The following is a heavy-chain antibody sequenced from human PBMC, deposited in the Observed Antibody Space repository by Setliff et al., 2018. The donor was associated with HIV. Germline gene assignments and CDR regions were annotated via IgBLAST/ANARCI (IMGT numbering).Heavy chain of an antibody. D-gene: IGHD3-22*01. CDR3: AKLDYYDTSGSWARKVAIDF. V-gene: IGHV3-53*01. CDR1: GFTLSYYS. Sequence: PGGSLRLSCAASGFTLSYYSMNWVRQAPGKGLEWVSLIQSSGITYYADSVKGRFTISRDNSNNTLSLQMSSLRAEDTALYYCAKLDYYDTSGSWARKVAIDFWGRGTMVTVSS. CDR2: IQSSGIT. J-gene: IGHJ3*01.